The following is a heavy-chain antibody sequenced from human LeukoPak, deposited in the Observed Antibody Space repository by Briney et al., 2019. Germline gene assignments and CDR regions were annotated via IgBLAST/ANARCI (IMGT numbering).Heavy chain of an antibody. CDR3: ARDYAIAAAWFDP. CDR1: GFTFSTYS. D-gene: IGHD6-13*01. Sequence: GGSLRLSCAASGFTFSTYSMNWVRQAPGKGLEWVSSISSSGTYIYYADSVKGRFTISRDNANNSLFLQMNSLRAEDTAVYYCARDYAIAAAWFDPWGQGTLVTVSS. CDR2: ISSSGTYI. V-gene: IGHV3-21*01. J-gene: IGHJ5*02.